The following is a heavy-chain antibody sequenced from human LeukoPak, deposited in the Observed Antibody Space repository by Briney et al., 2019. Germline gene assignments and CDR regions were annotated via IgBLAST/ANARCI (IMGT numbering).Heavy chain of an antibody. V-gene: IGHV1-18*04. Sequence: ASVKVSCKASGYTFTSYYMHWVRQAPGQGLEWMGWISAYNGNTNYAQKLQGRVTMTTDTSTSTAYMELRSLRSDDTAVYYCARDISTGSSAYKVSGMDVWGQGTTVTVSS. CDR3: ARDISTGSSAYKVSGMDV. J-gene: IGHJ6*02. D-gene: IGHD6-19*01. CDR2: ISAYNGNT. CDR1: GYTFTSYY.